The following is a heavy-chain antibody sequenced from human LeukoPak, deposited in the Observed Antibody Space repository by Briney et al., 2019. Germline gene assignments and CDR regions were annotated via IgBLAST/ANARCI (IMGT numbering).Heavy chain of an antibody. Sequence: ASVKVSFKASVYTFTSYGISWVRQAPGQGLEWMGWISAYNGNTNYAQKLQGRVTMTTDTSTSTAYMELRSLRSDDTAVYYCARDEGGIAASGPYYFDYWGQGTLVTVSS. D-gene: IGHD6-13*01. V-gene: IGHV1-18*01. CDR2: ISAYNGNT. J-gene: IGHJ4*02. CDR1: VYTFTSYG. CDR3: ARDEGGIAASGPYYFDY.